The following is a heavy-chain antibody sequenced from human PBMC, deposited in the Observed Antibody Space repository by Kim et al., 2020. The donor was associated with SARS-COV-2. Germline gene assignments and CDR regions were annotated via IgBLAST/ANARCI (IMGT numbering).Heavy chain of an antibody. Sequence: QKFQGRVPMTRDTSTSTVYMGLSSLRSEDTAVYYCAREERGWTSLDGMDVWGQGTTVTVSS. D-gene: IGHD1-1*01. V-gene: IGHV1-46*01. J-gene: IGHJ6*02. CDR3: AREERGWTSLDGMDV.